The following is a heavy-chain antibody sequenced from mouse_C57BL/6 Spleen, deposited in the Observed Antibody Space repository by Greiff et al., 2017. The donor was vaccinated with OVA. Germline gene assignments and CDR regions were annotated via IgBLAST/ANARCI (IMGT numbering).Heavy chain of an antibody. V-gene: IGHV1-55*01. CDR2: IYPGSGST. D-gene: IGHD1-2*01. CDR1: GYTFTSYW. CDR3: TRGITTAHYFDY. J-gene: IGHJ2*01. Sequence: QVQLQQPGAELVKPGASVKMSCKASGYTFTSYWITWVKQRPGQGLEWIGDIYPGSGSTNYNEKFKSKATLTVDTSSSTAYMQLSSLTSEDSAIYYDTRGITTAHYFDYWGQGTTLTGSS.